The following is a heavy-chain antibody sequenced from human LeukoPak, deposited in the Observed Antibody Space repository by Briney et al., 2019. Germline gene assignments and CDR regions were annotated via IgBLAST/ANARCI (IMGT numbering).Heavy chain of an antibody. Sequence: ASVKVSCKASGYTFTGYYMHWVRQAPGQGLEWMGWINPNSGGTNYAQKFQGRVTMTRDTSISTAYMELSRLRSDDTAVYYCARGYDFWSGYYAGFPGNNLPGIDYWGQGTLVTVSS. D-gene: IGHD3-3*01. CDR2: INPNSGGT. J-gene: IGHJ4*02. CDR3: ARGYDFWSGYYAGFPGNNLPGIDY. V-gene: IGHV1-2*02. CDR1: GYTFTGYY.